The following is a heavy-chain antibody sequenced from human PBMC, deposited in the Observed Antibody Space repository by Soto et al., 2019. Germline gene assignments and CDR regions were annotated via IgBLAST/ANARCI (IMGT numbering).Heavy chain of an antibody. CDR2: ISYDGSNK. Sequence: QVQLVESGGGVVQPGRSLRLSCAASGFSFSSYAMHWVRQAPGKGLEWVAVISYDGSNKYYADSVKGRFTISRDNSKNTLYLQMNSLRGEDTAVYYCARETVTSNGIDVWGQGTTVTVSS. CDR3: ARETVTSNGIDV. D-gene: IGHD4-4*01. CDR1: GFSFSSYA. V-gene: IGHV3-30-3*01. J-gene: IGHJ6*01.